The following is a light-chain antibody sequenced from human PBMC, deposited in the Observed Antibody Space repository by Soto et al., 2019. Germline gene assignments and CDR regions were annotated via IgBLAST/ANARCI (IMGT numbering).Light chain of an antibody. Sequence: IHMTQSPSSLSASVGDIVTITCRASQSISGYLDWFQQKPGKAPKILIYAESNLQSGVPERFSGSGSGTDLNLTISRLQPEDFATYYCLKKYFYPFTCGPGTKVDIK. J-gene: IGKJ3*01. CDR2: AES. CDR1: QSISGY. CDR3: LKKYFYPFT. V-gene: IGKV1-6*01.